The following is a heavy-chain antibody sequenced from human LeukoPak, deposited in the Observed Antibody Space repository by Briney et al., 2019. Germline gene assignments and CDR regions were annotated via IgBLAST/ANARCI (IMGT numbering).Heavy chain of an antibody. D-gene: IGHD5-18*01. CDR2: ISAYNGNT. J-gene: IGHJ6*03. CDR1: GYTFTSYG. CDR3: ARAHSYVGYYYMDV. V-gene: IGHV1-18*01. Sequence: GASVKVSCKASGYTFTSYGITWVRQAPGQGLEWMGWISAYNGNTNYAEKFQGRVTMTTDTSTSTVYMELRSLRSDDTAVYYCARAHSYVGYYYMDVWGKETTVTVSS.